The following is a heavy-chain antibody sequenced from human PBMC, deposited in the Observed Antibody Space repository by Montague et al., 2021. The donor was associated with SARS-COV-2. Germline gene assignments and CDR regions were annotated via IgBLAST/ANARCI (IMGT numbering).Heavy chain of an antibody. CDR1: GASVRSGNSY. D-gene: IGHD3-3*01. J-gene: IGHJ1*01. Sequence: SETLSLTCTVSGASVRSGNSYWNWIRQPPGKGLEWIGYIFHSSXSXYXXXXEXRVDMSIDTSNSQFSLTLTSVTAADTAVYYCARSSVAVSTIPLLESWGQGALVIVSS. CDR2: IFHSSXS. V-gene: IGHV4-61*01. CDR3: ARSSVAVSTIPLLES.